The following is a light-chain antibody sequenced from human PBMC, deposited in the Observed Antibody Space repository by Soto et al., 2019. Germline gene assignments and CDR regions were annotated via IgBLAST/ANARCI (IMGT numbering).Light chain of an antibody. Sequence: QSALTQPRSVSGSPGQSVTISCTGTSSDVGGYNYVSWYQQHPGKAPKLMIYDVSQRPSGVPDRFAGSKSGNTASLTISGLQGEDEADYYCCSYAGTYTYVFGTETKLTVL. CDR1: SSDVGGYNY. J-gene: IGLJ1*01. CDR2: DVS. CDR3: CSYAGTYTYV. V-gene: IGLV2-11*01.